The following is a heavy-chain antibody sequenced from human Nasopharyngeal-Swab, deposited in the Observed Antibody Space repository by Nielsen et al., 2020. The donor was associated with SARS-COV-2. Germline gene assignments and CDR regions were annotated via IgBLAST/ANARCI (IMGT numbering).Heavy chain of an antibody. V-gene: IGHV3-30*04. D-gene: IGHD2-2*01. CDR2: ISYDGSNK. Sequence: GGSLRLSCAASGFTFSSYAMHWVRQAPGKGLEWVAVISYDGSNKYYADSVKGRFTISRDNSKNTLYLQMNSLRAEDTAVYYCAREYHLAFDIWGQGTMVTVSS. J-gene: IGHJ3*02. CDR3: AREYHLAFDI. CDR1: GFTFSSYA.